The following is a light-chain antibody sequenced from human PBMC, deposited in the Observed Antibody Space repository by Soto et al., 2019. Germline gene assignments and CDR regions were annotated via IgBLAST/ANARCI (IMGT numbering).Light chain of an antibody. CDR1: QSISSW. CDR3: QQYNSYCT. Sequence: DIQMTQSTSTLSASVGDRVTITCRASQSISSWLAWYQQKPGKAPKLLIYKASSLESGVPSRFSGSGSGTECTLTISSLQPDDFATYYCQQYNSYCTFGQGTKVEIK. CDR2: KAS. J-gene: IGKJ1*01. V-gene: IGKV1-5*03.